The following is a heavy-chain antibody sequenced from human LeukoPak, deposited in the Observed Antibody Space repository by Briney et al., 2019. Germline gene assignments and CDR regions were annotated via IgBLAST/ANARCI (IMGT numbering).Heavy chain of an antibody. CDR3: ARHEESAYKYALDY. CDR1: GASISSYY. Sequence: SETLSLTCTVSGASISSYYWNWIRQPPGKGLEWIAYISYSGSTNYNPSLKSRLTISIDTSKNQFSLKLNSVTAADTAVYYCARHEESAYKYALDYWGQGTLVTVSS. V-gene: IGHV4-59*08. D-gene: IGHD2-2*01. CDR2: ISYSGST. J-gene: IGHJ4*02.